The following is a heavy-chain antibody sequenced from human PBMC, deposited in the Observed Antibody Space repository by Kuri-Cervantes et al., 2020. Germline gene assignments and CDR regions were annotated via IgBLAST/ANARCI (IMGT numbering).Heavy chain of an antibody. J-gene: IGHJ6*02. Sequence: GGSLRLPCAASGFTFSSYAMHWVRQAPGKGLEGVAVISYDGGNKYYPDSVKGRFTISRDNSKNTLYLQMNSLRAEDTAVYYCARDWYYYDSSGYYDPYYYYYYGMDVWGQGTTVTVSS. CDR1: GFTFSSYA. CDR2: ISYDGGNK. D-gene: IGHD3-22*01. CDR3: ARDWYYYDSSGYYDPYYYYYYGMDV. V-gene: IGHV3-30-3*01.